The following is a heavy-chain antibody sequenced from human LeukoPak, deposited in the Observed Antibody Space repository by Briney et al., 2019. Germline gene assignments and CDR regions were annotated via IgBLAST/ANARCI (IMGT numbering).Heavy chain of an antibody. V-gene: IGHV1-2*02. CDR3: ARTPRLAAPENY. D-gene: IGHD6-6*01. J-gene: IGHJ4*02. Sequence: ASVKVSCKASGYTFTGYYMHWVRQAPGQGLEWMGWINPNSGGTNYAQKFQGRVTMTRDTPISTAYMELSRLRSDDTAVYYCARTPRLAAPENYWGQGTLVTVSS. CDR1: GYTFTGYY. CDR2: INPNSGGT.